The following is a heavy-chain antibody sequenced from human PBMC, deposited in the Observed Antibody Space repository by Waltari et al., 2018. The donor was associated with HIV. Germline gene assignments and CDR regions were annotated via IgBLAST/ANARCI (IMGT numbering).Heavy chain of an antibody. Sequence: QVQLVESGGGVVQPGRSLRLSCAASGFRFRTYGMHWVRKAPGKGLEWVAVISYDGSNKYYADSVKGRFTISRDNSKNTLYLQMNSLRAEDTAVYYCAKDKGGVTYIFDYWGQGTLVTVSS. CDR2: ISYDGSNK. J-gene: IGHJ4*02. CDR1: GFRFRTYG. CDR3: AKDKGGVTYIFDY. D-gene: IGHD1-1*01. V-gene: IGHV3-30*18.